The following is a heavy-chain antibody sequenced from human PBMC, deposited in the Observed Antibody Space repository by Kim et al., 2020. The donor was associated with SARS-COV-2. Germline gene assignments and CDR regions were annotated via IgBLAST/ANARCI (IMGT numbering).Heavy chain of an antibody. CDR1: GGSISSSSYY. CDR2: IYYSGST. V-gene: IGHV4-39*07. CDR3: ARDGAAAGFDSTDY. D-gene: IGHD6-13*01. Sequence: SETLSLTCTVSGGSISSSSYYWGWIRQPPGKGLEWIGSIYYSGSTYYNPSLKSRVTISVDTSKNQFSLKLSSVTAADTAVYYCARDGAAAGFDSTDYWG. J-gene: IGHJ4*01.